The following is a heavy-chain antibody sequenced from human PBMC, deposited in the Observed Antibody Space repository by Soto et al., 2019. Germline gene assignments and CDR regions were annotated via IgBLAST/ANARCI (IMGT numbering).Heavy chain of an antibody. J-gene: IGHJ4*02. CDR2: INQGGTT. V-gene: IGHV4-34*01. CDR3: ARGVPGYSSSWYAY. D-gene: IGHD6-13*01. Sequence: QVQLQQWGAGLLKPSETLSLTCAVYGGSFSGHYWSWIRQPPGKGLEWIGEINQGGTTNYNPSLKSRVTISVDTSKNQFSLKLSSVTAADTAVYYCARGVPGYSSSWYAYWGQGTLVTGSS. CDR1: GGSFSGHY.